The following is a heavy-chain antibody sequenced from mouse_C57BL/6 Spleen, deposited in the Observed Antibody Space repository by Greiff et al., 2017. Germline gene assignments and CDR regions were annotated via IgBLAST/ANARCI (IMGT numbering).Heavy chain of an antibody. CDR3: ARITTVVSWYFDV. CDR2: IDPSDSYT. Sequence: VQLQQPGAELVMPGASVKLSCKASGYTFTSYWMHWVKQRPGQGLEWIGEIDPSDSYTNSNQKFKGKSTLTVDKSSSTAYMQLSSLTSEDSAVYYFARITTVVSWYFDVWGTGTTVTVSS. V-gene: IGHV1-69*01. CDR1: GYTFTSYW. J-gene: IGHJ1*03. D-gene: IGHD1-1*01.